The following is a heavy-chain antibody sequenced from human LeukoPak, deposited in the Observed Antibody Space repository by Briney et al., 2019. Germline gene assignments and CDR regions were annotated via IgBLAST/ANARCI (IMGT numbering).Heavy chain of an antibody. CDR2: INPNSGGT. CDR3: ARYIPTHSGTYSGGLDY. D-gene: IGHD1-26*01. CDR1: GYTFTGYY. J-gene: IGHJ4*02. V-gene: IGHV1-2*02. Sequence: GASVKVSCKASGYTFTGYYMHWVRQAPGQGLEWMGWINPNSGGTNYAQKFQGRVTMTRDTSISTAYLQWSSLKASDTAIYYCARYIPTHSGTYSGGLDYWGQGTLVTVSS.